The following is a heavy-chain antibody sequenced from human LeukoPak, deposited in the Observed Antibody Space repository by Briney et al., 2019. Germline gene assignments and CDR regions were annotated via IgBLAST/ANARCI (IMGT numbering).Heavy chain of an antibody. J-gene: IGHJ6*02. CDR3: ARNTVAGAYYYYGMDV. CDR2: INPNSGGT. CDR1: GYTFTGCY. Sequence: ASVKVSCKASGYTFTGCYMHWVRQAPGQGLEWMGWINPNSGGTNYAQKFQGRVTMTRDTSISTAYMELSRLRSDDTAVYYCARNTVAGAYYYYGMDVWGQGTTVTVSS. V-gene: IGHV1-2*02. D-gene: IGHD6-19*01.